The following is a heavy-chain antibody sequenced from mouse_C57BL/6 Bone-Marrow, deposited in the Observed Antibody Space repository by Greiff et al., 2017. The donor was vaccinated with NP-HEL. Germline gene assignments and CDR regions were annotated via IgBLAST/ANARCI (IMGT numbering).Heavy chain of an antibody. D-gene: IGHD2-4*01. J-gene: IGHJ3*01. CDR1: GYTFTSYG. Sequence: QVHVKQSGAELARPGASVKLSCKASGYTFTSYGISWVKQRTGQGLEWIGEIYPRSGNTYYNEKFKGKATLTADKSSSTAYMELRSLTSDDSSVYFCARTPIYYDYDDVAWFAYWGQGTLVTVSA. CDR2: IYPRSGNT. V-gene: IGHV1-81*01. CDR3: ARTPIYYDYDDVAWFAY.